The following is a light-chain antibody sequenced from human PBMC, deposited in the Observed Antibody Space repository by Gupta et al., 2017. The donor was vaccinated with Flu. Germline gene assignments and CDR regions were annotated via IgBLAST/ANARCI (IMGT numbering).Light chain of an antibody. V-gene: IGLV2-11*01. Sequence: QSALTQPRSVSGSPGQSVTISCTGTSSDVGAYNYVSWYQQHPSKAPKLMIYDVAKRPSGVPHRFSGSKSGNTASLTISGLQAEDEAHYYCCSYAGDFTFWVFGGGTTLTVL. J-gene: IGLJ3*02. CDR1: SSDVGAYNY. CDR3: CSYAGDFTFWV. CDR2: DVA.